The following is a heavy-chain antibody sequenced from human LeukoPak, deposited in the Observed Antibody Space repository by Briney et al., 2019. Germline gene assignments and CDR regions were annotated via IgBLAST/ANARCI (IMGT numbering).Heavy chain of an antibody. V-gene: IGHV4-39*07. D-gene: IGHD2-2*03. CDR2: ISNSGTT. Sequence: SETLSLTCTVSSGSIGSSTFYWGWIRQPPGKGLEWIGSISNSGTTYYNPSLKSRVTISVDTSKNQFSLKVRSVTAADTAFYYCARNSAGYFGWFDPWGQGTPVTVSS. CDR1: SGSIGSSTFY. CDR3: ARNSAGYFGWFDP. J-gene: IGHJ5*02.